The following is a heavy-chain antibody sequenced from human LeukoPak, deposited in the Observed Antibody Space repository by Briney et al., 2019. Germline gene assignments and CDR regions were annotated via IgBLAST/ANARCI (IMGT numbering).Heavy chain of an antibody. J-gene: IGHJ4*02. CDR1: GYTFTGYY. CDR2: INPNSGGT. V-gene: IGHV1-2*02. CDR3: ARESSVTTAFDY. Sequence: ASVKVSCKASGYTFTGYYMHWVRQAPGQGLEWMGWINPNSGGTNYAQKFQGRVTMTRDTSTSTVYMELSSLRSEDTAVYYCARESSVTTAFDYWGQGTLVTVSS. D-gene: IGHD4-17*01.